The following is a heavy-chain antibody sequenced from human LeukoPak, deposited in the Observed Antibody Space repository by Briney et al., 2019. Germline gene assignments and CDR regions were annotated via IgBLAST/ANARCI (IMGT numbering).Heavy chain of an antibody. V-gene: IGHV3-23*01. CDR2: ISGSGGST. CDR3: AKDHRKSLITMKPWGYFDY. Sequence: PGGSLRLSCAASGFTFSSYAMSWVRQAPGKGLEWVSAISGSGGSTYYADSVKGRSTISRDNSKNTLYLQMNSLRAEDTAVYYCAKDHRKSLITMKPWGYFDYWGQGTLVTVSS. D-gene: IGHD3-22*01. J-gene: IGHJ4*02. CDR1: GFTFSSYA.